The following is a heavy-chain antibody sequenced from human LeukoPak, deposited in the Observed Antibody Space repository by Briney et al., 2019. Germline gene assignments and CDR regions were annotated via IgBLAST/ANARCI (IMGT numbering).Heavy chain of an antibody. CDR3: GRGGIAAAASGIDY. J-gene: IGHJ4*02. V-gene: IGHV4-30-2*01. Sequence: KASQTLSLTCAVSGGSISSGGYSWSWIRQPPGKGPEWIGYIYQNGNTYYNPSLKSRVTISVDRSKNQFSLNLSAVTAADTAVYYCGRGGIAAAASGIDYWGQGTLVAVSS. CDR2: IYQNGNT. CDR1: GGSISSGGYS. D-gene: IGHD6-13*01.